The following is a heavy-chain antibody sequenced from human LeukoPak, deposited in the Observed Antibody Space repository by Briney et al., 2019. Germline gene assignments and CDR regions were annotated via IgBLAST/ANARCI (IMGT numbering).Heavy chain of an antibody. V-gene: IGHV3-11*05. CDR2: ISSSSSYT. CDR1: GFTFSDYY. D-gene: IGHD3-9*01. Sequence: PGGSLRLSCAASGFTFSDYYMSWIRQAPGKGLEWVSYISSSSSYTNYADSVKGRFTISRDNAKNSLYLQMNSLRAEDTAVYYCARDCDDILTGYFPFYYYYYGMDVWGQGTTVTVSS. J-gene: IGHJ6*02. CDR3: ARDCDDILTGYFPFYYYYYGMDV.